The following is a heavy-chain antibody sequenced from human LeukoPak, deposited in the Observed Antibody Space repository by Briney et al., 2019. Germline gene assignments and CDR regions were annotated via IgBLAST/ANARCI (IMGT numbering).Heavy chain of an antibody. CDR3: ARHIDGYIHFDY. D-gene: IGHD5-24*01. CDR2: IYDSGST. Sequence: PSETLSLTCTVSGGSISSYYWSWIRQPPGKGLEWIGYIYDSGSTNYNPSLKSRVTISVDTSKNQFSLKLSSVTAADTAVYYCARHIDGYIHFDYWGQGNLVTVSS. V-gene: IGHV4-59*08. J-gene: IGHJ4*02. CDR1: GGSISSYY.